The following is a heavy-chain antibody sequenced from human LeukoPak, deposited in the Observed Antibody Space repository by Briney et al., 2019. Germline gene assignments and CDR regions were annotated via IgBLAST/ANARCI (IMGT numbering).Heavy chain of an antibody. CDR3: ARDPEDIVVVPAAIPGSRFDP. V-gene: IGHV3-20*04. CDR2: INLNGGST. CDR1: GFTFDDDG. J-gene: IGHJ5*02. D-gene: IGHD2-2*02. Sequence: GRSLRLSCAASGFTFDDDGMSWVRQAPGEGLEWVSGINLNGGSTGYADSAKGRFTISRDNAKNTLYLQMNSLRAEDTALYYCARDPEDIVVVPAAIPGSRFDPWGQGTLVTVSS.